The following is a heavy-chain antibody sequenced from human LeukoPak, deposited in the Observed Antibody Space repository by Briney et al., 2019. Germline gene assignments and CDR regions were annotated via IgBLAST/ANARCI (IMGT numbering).Heavy chain of an antibody. Sequence: ASVKVSCKASGYTFTGYYMHWVRQAPGQGLEWMGWISAYNGNTNYAQKLQGRVTMTTDTSTSTAYMELRSLRSDDTAVYYCLLSGVVMPRWGQGTLVTVSS. J-gene: IGHJ4*02. D-gene: IGHD3-3*01. CDR1: GYTFTGYY. V-gene: IGHV1-18*04. CDR2: ISAYNGNT. CDR3: LLSGVVMPR.